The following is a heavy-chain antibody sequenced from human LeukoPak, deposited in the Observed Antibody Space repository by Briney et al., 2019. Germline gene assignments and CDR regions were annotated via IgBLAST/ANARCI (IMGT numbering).Heavy chain of an antibody. CDR3: ARGEYDYIWGSYRYQLDY. J-gene: IGHJ4*02. Sequence: PGGSLRLSCAASGFTLSDYYMSWIRQAPGKGLEWVSYISSSGSTIYYADSVKGRFTISRDNAKNSLYLQMNSLRAEDTAVYYCARGEYDYIWGSYRYQLDYWGQGTLVTVSS. CDR1: GFTLSDYY. CDR2: ISSSGSTI. D-gene: IGHD3-16*02. V-gene: IGHV3-11*01.